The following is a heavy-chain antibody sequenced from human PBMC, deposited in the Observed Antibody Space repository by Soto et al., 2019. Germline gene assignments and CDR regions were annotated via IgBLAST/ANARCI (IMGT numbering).Heavy chain of an antibody. D-gene: IGHD3-9*01. Sequence: SETLSLTCAVYGGSFSGYYWSWIRQPPGKGLEWIGEINHSGSTNYNPSLKSRVTISVDTSKNQFSLKLSSVTAADTAVYYCARQGRYFDWLSPYYYYYGMDVWGQGTTVTVSS. CDR3: ARQGRYFDWLSPYYYYYGMDV. V-gene: IGHV4-34*01. CDR2: INHSGST. J-gene: IGHJ6*02. CDR1: GGSFSGYY.